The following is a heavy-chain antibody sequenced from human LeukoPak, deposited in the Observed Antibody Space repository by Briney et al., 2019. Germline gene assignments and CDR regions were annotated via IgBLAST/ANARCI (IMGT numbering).Heavy chain of an antibody. V-gene: IGHV1-46*01. D-gene: IGHD1/OR15-1a*01. CDR2: INPSGRST. CDR1: GYTFTNYY. J-gene: IGHJ6*03. CDR3: AKREHRLSYHMDV. Sequence: ASVKVSCKAPGYTFTNYYMHWVRQAPGQGLEWMGIINPSGRSTTYVQQFQGRVTMTRDMSTSTVYMELSSLRAEDTAVYYCAKREHRLSYHMDVWGKGTTVTVSS.